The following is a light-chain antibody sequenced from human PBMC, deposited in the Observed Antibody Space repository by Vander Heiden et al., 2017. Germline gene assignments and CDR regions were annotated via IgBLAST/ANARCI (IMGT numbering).Light chain of an antibody. Sequence: SSELTQDPAVSVALGQTVRITCQGDSLRSDYASWYQQKPGQAPVLVIYGKNNRPSGIPDRFSGSSSGNTASLTSTGAQAEEEADYYCNSRDSSGNHLVFGGGTKLTVL. V-gene: IGLV3-19*01. CDR3: NSRDSSGNHLV. J-gene: IGLJ2*01. CDR2: GKN. CDR1: SLRSDY.